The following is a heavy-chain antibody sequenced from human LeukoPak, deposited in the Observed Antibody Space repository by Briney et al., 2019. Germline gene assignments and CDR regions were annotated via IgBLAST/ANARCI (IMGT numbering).Heavy chain of an antibody. V-gene: IGHV3-21*04. CDR2: ISSSSSYI. Sequence: GGSLRLSCAASGFTFSSYSMNWVRQAPGKGLEWVSSISSSSSYIYYADSVKGRFTISRDNSKNTLYLQMNSLRAEDTAVYYCAKGVWLYRFDYWGQGTLVTVSS. CDR1: GFTFSSYS. CDR3: AKGVWLYRFDY. J-gene: IGHJ4*02. D-gene: IGHD2-15*01.